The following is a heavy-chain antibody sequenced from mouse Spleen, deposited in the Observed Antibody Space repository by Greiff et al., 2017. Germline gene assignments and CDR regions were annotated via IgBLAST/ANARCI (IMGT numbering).Heavy chain of an antibody. D-gene: IGHD2-14*01. CDR1: GYTFTDYN. Sequence: VQLQQSGPELVKPGASVKIPCKASGYTFTDYNMDWVKQSHGKSLEWIGDINPNNGGTIYNQKFKGKATLTVDKSSSTAYMELRSLTSEDTAVYYCARRGAYYRYDVDAMDYWGQGTSVTVSS. CDR3: ARRGAYYRYDVDAMDY. V-gene: IGHV1-18*01. CDR2: INPNNGGT. J-gene: IGHJ4*01.